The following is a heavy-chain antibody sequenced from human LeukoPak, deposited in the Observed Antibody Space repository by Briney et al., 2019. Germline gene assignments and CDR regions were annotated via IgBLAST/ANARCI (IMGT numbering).Heavy chain of an antibody. CDR3: AKNGGSQCYSHLDS. CDR1: GYTFRSYA. J-gene: IGHJ4*02. CDR2: IRGRGGIT. D-gene: IGHD2-15*01. Sequence: GGPLRLSCEPSGYTFRSYAMSGAPQAPGKAREWVQGIRGRGGITYYAGSGKGRFPISRDTSKNTLYLQMNSLRVEDTAVYYCAKNGGSQCYSHLDSWGQGTLVTVSS. V-gene: IGHV3-23*01.